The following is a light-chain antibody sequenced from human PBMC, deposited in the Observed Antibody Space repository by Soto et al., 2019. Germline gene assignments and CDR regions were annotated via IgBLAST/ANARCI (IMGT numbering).Light chain of an antibody. V-gene: IGLV2-11*01. CDR2: DVS. J-gene: IGLJ3*02. Sequence: QSVLTQPRSVSGSPGQSVTISCTGTSSDVGGYNYVSWYQQHPGKAPKLMIYDVSKRPSGVPDRFSGSKSGNTASLPIYGLKAEDEADYYCCSYAGSHTWVFGGGTKLTVL. CDR3: CSYAGSHTWV. CDR1: SSDVGGYNY.